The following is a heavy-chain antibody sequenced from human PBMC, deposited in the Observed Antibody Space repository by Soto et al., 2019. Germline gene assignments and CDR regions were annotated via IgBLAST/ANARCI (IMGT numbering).Heavy chain of an antibody. D-gene: IGHD3-22*01. V-gene: IGHV3-23*01. CDR3: AKGSSGYYDTFDY. CDR1: GFTFSGYS. Sequence: PGGSLRLSCAASGFTFSGYSIYWVRQAPGKGLEWVSGISGSGSGTYYADSVKGRFTISRDNSKNTLYLLMSSLRAEDTAVYDCAKGSSGYYDTFDYWGQGTLITVSS. CDR2: ISGSGSGT. J-gene: IGHJ4*02.